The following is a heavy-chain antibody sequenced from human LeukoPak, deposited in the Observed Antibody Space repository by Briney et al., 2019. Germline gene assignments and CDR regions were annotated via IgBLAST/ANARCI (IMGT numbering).Heavy chain of an antibody. D-gene: IGHD3-10*01. CDR3: ARDPSLRFGEPYFDS. CDR2: IYCSGDT. V-gene: IGHV4-4*07. Sequence: SETLSLTCTVSGGSISPYYWNWIRQPPGKGLEWIGRIYCSGDTNYNASLESRVTMSVDTSKNQFSLELTSVTAADTAVYYYARDPSLRFGEPYFDSWGRGTLVTVSS. CDR1: GGSISPYY. J-gene: IGHJ4*02.